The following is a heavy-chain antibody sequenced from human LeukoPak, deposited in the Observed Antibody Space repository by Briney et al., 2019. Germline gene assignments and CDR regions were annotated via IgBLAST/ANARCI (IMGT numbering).Heavy chain of an antibody. CDR3: AKDMTGYPSY. CDR2: ISGSTRYT. D-gene: IGHD3-9*01. CDR1: GFTFSDYY. Sequence: GGSLRLSCAASGFTFSDYYMTWIRQAPGKGLEWVSYISGSTRYTNYADSVKGRFTISRDNAKNSLYLQMNSLRAEDTAVYYCAKDMTGYPSYWGQGTLVTVSS. J-gene: IGHJ4*02. V-gene: IGHV3-11*05.